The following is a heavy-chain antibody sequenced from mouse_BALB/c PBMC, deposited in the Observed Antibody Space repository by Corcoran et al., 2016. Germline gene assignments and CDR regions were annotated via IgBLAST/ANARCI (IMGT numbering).Heavy chain of an antibody. CDR2: INPYNDGT. CDR1: GYTFTSYV. CDR3: AGITTAPYFDY. D-gene: IGHD1-2*01. J-gene: IGHJ2*01. Sequence: EVQLQQSGPELVKPGASVKMSCKASGYTFTSYVMHWVKQKPGQGLEWIGYINPYNDGTKYNEKFKGKATLTSDKSSSTAYMELSSLTSEDSAVYYGAGITTAPYFDYWGQGTTLTVSS. V-gene: IGHV1S136*01.